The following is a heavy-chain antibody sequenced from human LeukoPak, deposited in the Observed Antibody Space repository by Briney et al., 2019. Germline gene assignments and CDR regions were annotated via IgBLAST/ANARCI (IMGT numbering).Heavy chain of an antibody. CDR2: ISYDGSNK. Sequence: GGSLRLSCAASGFTFSYHWMSWARQAPGKGLEWVAVISYDGSNKYYADSVKGRFTISRDNSKNTLYLQMNSLRAEDTAVYYCARDPDPDCSGGSCYVYWGQGTLVTVSS. J-gene: IGHJ4*02. CDR1: GFTFSYHW. D-gene: IGHD2-15*01. CDR3: ARDPDPDCSGGSCYVY. V-gene: IGHV3-30-3*01.